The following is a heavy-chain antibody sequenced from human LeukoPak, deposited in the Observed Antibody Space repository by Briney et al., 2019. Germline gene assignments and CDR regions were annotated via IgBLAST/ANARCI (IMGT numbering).Heavy chain of an antibody. D-gene: IGHD3-10*01. J-gene: IGHJ5*02. CDR1: GGSFSGYY. CDR2: INHSGST. CDR3: ARRVTMVRGVSS. Sequence: PSETLSLTCAVYGGSFSGYYWSWIRQPPGKGLEWIGEINHSGSTNYNPSLKSRVTISVDTSKNQFSLKLSSVTAADTAVYYCARRVTMVRGVSSWGQGTLVTVPS. V-gene: IGHV4-34*01.